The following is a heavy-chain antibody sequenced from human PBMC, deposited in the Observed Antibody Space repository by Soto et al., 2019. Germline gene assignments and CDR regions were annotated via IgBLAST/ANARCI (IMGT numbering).Heavy chain of an antibody. Sequence: LSETLSLTCTVSGGSTTSDYWSWIRQPPGKGLEWLGYIFHSLGAKYNPSLGSRGTISLDTSKNQLSLSLRSVTAADTAIYVCVRDLNGSGDYWGQGTLVTVCS. CDR1: GGSTTSDY. CDR3: VRDLNGSGDY. J-gene: IGHJ4*02. V-gene: IGHV4-59*01. CDR2: IFHSLGA. D-gene: IGHD3-10*01.